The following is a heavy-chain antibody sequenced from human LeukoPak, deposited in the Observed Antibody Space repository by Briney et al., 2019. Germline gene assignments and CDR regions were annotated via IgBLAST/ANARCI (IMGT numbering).Heavy chain of an antibody. CDR3: TRSLGYCSSTSCLEY. D-gene: IGHD2-2*01. Sequence: PGGPLRLSCAASGFTFSNAWMSWFRQAPGKGLEWVGFIRSKAYGGTTEYAASVKGRFTISRDDSKSIAYLQMNSLKTEDTAVYYCTRSLGYCSSTSCLEYWGQGTLATVSS. CDR1: GFTFSNAW. J-gene: IGHJ4*02. V-gene: IGHV3-49*03. CDR2: IRSKAYGGTT.